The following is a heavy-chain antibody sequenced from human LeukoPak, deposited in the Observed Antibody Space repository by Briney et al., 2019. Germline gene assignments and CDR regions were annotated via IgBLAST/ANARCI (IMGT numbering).Heavy chain of an antibody. Sequence: ASVKVSCEASGYTFTSYGISWVRQAPGQGLEWMGWISAYNGNTNYAQKLQGRVTMTTDTSTSTAYTELRSLRSDDTAVYYCASGHIVVVPAARDYYYYGMDVWGQGTTVTVSS. V-gene: IGHV1-18*01. CDR3: ASGHIVVVPAARDYYYYGMDV. D-gene: IGHD2-2*01. CDR2: ISAYNGNT. J-gene: IGHJ6*02. CDR1: GYTFTSYG.